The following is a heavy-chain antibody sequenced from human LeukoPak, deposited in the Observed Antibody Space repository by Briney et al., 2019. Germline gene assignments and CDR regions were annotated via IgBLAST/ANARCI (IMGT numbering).Heavy chain of an antibody. Sequence: GGSLRLSCAASGFTFSSYSMNWVRQAPGKGLEWVSSIISTTSYMSYADSVKGRFTISRDNAKNSLYLQMNSLRAEDTAVYYCAKDGGHQLLIGNWFDPWGQRTLVTVSS. CDR1: GFTFSSYS. V-gene: IGHV3-21*01. J-gene: IGHJ5*02. D-gene: IGHD2-2*01. CDR3: AKDGGHQLLIGNWFDP. CDR2: IISTTSYM.